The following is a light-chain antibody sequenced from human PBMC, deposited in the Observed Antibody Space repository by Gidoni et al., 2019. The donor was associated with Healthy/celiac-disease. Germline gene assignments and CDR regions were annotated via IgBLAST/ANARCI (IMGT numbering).Light chain of an antibody. Sequence: QSVLTQPPSAAGTPGQRVTISCSGSSSNIGSNTVNWYQQLPGTAPKLLTYSNNQRPSGVPDRFSGSKSGTSASLAISGLQSEDEADYYCAACDDSLNGHWVFGGGTKLTVL. J-gene: IGLJ3*02. V-gene: IGLV1-44*01. CDR2: SNN. CDR1: SSNIGSNT. CDR3: AACDDSLNGHWV.